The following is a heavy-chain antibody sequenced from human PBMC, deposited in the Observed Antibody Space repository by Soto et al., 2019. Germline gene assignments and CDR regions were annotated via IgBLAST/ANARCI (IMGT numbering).Heavy chain of an antibody. V-gene: IGHV1-69*01. CDR2: IIPIFTKP. Sequence: QVQLVQSGAEVKKPGSSVKVSCKASGGTFRSYSISWVRQAPGQGLEWMGGIIPIFTKPTYARKFQGRITITADESTTTVYLDLSSLTSDDTAVYYCARTGDIVVVGDFYYGMDVWGQGTTVIVSS. CDR3: ARTGDIVVVGDFYYGMDV. CDR1: GGTFRSYS. D-gene: IGHD2-2*01. J-gene: IGHJ6*02.